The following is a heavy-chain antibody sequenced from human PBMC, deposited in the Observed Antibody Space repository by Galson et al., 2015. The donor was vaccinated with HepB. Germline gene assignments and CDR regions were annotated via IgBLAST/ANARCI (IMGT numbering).Heavy chain of an antibody. Sequence: SLRLSCAASGFTFSASTIHWVRQASGKGLEWVGRIRSKANTYATTYAASMKGRFPISRDDSQNTAYLQMSSLKTEDTAVYYCTRTGITVADLDYWGQGTLVTVSS. CDR2: IRSKANTYAT. J-gene: IGHJ4*02. V-gene: IGHV3-73*01. CDR1: GFTFSAST. D-gene: IGHD6-19*01. CDR3: TRTGITVADLDY.